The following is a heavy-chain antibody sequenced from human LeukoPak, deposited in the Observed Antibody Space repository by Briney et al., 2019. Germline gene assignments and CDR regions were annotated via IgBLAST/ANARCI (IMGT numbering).Heavy chain of an antibody. V-gene: IGHV3-30*01. J-gene: IGHJ1*01. D-gene: IGHD1-7*01. Sequence: GRSLGLSCAASGFTFSSYAMHWVRQAPGKGLEWVALISYDGSYKVYADSVKGRFTISRDNSKNTLYLQMNSLRAEDTAVYYCARSWNYNTGYFQHWGQGTLVTVSS. CDR3: ARSWNYNTGYFQH. CDR2: ISYDGSYK. CDR1: GFTFSSYA.